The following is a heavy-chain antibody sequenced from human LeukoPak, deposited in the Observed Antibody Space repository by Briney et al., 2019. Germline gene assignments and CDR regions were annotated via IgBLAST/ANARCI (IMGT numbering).Heavy chain of an antibody. CDR2: IYYSGRT. D-gene: IGHD4-23*01. Sequence: SETLSLTCTVSGGSISSYYWSWVRQAPGKGGEGMGYIYYSGRTNYNPSLKSGGTISVETSKNHFSLKLSSVPAADTAVYYCARGGYGGKRYFQHWGQGTLVTVSS. CDR1: GGSISSYY. CDR3: ARGGYGGKRYFQH. J-gene: IGHJ1*01. V-gene: IGHV4-59*01.